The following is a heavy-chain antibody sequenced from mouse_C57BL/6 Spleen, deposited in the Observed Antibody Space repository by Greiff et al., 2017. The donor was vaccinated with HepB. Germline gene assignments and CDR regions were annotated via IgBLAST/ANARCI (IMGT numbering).Heavy chain of an antibody. J-gene: IGHJ2*01. CDR2: ISDGGSYT. CDR1: GFTFSSYA. V-gene: IGHV5-4*01. CDR3: AREDDDYDRGFDY. D-gene: IGHD2-4*01. Sequence: EVKLMESGGGLVKPGGSLKLSCAASGFTFSSYAMSWVRQTPEKRLEWVATISDGGSYTYYPDNVKGRFTISRDNAKNNLYLQMSHLKSEDTAMYYCAREDDDYDRGFDYWGQGTTLTVSS.